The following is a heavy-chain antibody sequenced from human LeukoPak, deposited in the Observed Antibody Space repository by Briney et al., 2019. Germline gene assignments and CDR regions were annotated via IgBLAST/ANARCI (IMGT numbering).Heavy chain of an antibody. CDR3: ARVHGYSVGIYYFDF. CDR2: ISTYNGNT. Sequence: ASVKVSCKASGYTFTSYAISWVRQAPGQGLEWMGRISTYNGNTKYVEKFQGRVTMTTDTFTSTAYMEVRSLRSDDTAVYYCARVHGYSVGIYYFDFWGQGTLVTVSS. CDR1: GYTFTSYA. D-gene: IGHD5/OR15-5a*01. V-gene: IGHV1-18*01. J-gene: IGHJ4*02.